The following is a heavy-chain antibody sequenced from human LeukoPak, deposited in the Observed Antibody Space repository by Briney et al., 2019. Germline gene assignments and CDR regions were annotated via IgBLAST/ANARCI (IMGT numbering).Heavy chain of an antibody. CDR1: GFTFSSYE. V-gene: IGHV3-48*03. J-gene: IGHJ4*02. CDR2: ISTGAGTI. CDR3: AKATAFDY. Sequence: GGSLRLSCAASGFTFSSYEMNWVRQAPGKGLEWVSYISTGAGTIYYADSVKGRFTISRDNAKNSLYLQMNSLRAEDTAVYYCAKATAFDYWGQGTLVTVSS. D-gene: IGHD5-18*01.